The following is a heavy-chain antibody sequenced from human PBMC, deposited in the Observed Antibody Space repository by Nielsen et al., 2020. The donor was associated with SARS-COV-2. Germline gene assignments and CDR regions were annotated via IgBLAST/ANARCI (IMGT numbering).Heavy chain of an antibody. Sequence: GSLRLSCAASGFTFSKYAMSWVRQPPGKGLEWIGEINHSGSTNYNPSLKSRVTISVDTSKNQFSLKLSSVTAADTAVYYCARRNGSGYYRQFDYWGQGTLVTVSS. J-gene: IGHJ4*02. CDR2: INHSGST. CDR3: ARRNGSGYYRQFDY. D-gene: IGHD3-22*01. CDR1: GFTFSKYA. V-gene: IGHV4-34*01.